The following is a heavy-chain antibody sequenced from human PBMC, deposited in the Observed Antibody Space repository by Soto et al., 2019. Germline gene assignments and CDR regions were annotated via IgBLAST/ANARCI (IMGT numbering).Heavy chain of an antibody. D-gene: IGHD7-27*01. Sequence: QVQLQQWGGGLLKPSETLSLTCAVYSGSFSGYDWNWIRQPPGKGLEWIGEINHSGSTNYNPSLKSRVTLSVDTSKNQFSLKLSSLTAADTAVYYCARGWGRIFDYWVQGTLVTVSS. V-gene: IGHV4-34*01. CDR2: INHSGST. CDR3: ARGWGRIFDY. CDR1: SGSFSGYD. J-gene: IGHJ4*02.